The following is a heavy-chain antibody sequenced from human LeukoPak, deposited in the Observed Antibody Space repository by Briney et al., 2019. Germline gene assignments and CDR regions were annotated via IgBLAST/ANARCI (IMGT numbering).Heavy chain of an antibody. J-gene: IGHJ4*02. CDR3: ARGTAGTGLDY. V-gene: IGHV3-74*01. CDR1: GFTFSTYW. Sequence: GGSLRLSCAASGFTFSTYWMNWVRQAPGKGLVWASRINTDESTTSYADSVKGRFTISRDNAKNTLYLQMNSLRAEDTAVYYCARGTAGTGLDYWGQGTLITVSS. CDR2: INTDESTT. D-gene: IGHD3/OR15-3a*01.